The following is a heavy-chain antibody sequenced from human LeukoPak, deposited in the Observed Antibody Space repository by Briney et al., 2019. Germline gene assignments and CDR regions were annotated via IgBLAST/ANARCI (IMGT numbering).Heavy chain of an antibody. CDR1: GGSISSGSYY. V-gene: IGHV4-61*02. CDR2: IYTSGST. CDR3: ASHQRGHLDY. D-gene: IGHD3-10*01. Sequence: SQTLSLTCTVSGGSISSGSYYWSWIRQPAGKGLEWIGRIYTSGSTNYNPSLKSRVTISVDTSKNQFSLKLSSVTAADTAVYYCASHQRGHLDYWGQGTLVTVSS. J-gene: IGHJ4*02.